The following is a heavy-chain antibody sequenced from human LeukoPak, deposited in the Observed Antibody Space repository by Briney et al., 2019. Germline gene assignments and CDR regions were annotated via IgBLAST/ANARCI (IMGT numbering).Heavy chain of an antibody. CDR1: GFTFSSYA. V-gene: IGHV3-23*01. CDR2: ISGSGGST. Sequence: GGSLRLSCAASGFTFSSYAMSWVRQAPGKGLEWVSAISGSGGSTYYADSVKGRFTISRDNSKNTLYLQMNSLRAEDTAVYYCARDSPRVGIAVAGTGGYWGQGTLVTVSS. D-gene: IGHD6-19*01. J-gene: IGHJ4*02. CDR3: ARDSPRVGIAVAGTGGY.